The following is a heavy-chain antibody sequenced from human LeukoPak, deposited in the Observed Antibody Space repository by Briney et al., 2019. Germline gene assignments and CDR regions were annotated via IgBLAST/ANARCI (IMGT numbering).Heavy chain of an antibody. CDR2: ISGSGGRT. Sequence: GGSPRLSCAASGFTFSSYAMSWVRQAPGKGLEWVSGISGSGGRTYYADSVKGRFTISRDNSKNTLYLQMNNLRAEDSAVYYCAKDLSGYGPYWYFDLWGRGTLVTVSS. J-gene: IGHJ2*01. CDR3: AKDLSGYGPYWYFDL. D-gene: IGHD6-25*01. V-gene: IGHV3-23*01. CDR1: GFTFSSYA.